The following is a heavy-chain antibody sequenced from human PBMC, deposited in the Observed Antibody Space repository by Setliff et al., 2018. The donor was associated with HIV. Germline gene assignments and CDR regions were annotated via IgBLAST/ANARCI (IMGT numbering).Heavy chain of an antibody. CDR3: ARDYVWGRRAFDI. D-gene: IGHD3-16*01. J-gene: IGHJ3*02. CDR2: IKSDGTEK. V-gene: IGHV3-7*01. CDR1: GFSFNNYY. Sequence: PGGSLRLSCIASGFSFNNYYMTWVRQAPGKGLEWVGNIKSDGTEKNYANSVKGRFTISRDDAKNSLYLQMNSLRAEDTAVYYCARDYVWGRRAFDIWGPGTMVTVSS.